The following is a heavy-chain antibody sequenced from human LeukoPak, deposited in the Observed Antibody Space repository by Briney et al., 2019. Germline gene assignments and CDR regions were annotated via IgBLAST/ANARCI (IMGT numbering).Heavy chain of an antibody. Sequence: ASVKVSCKASGYTFTSYYMHWVRQAPGEGLEWMGVINPSGGSTSYAQKFQGRVTMTRDMSTSTVYMELSSLRSEDTAVYYCARVAAEVVGVPGAIGFGWLRRDYYYMDVWGKGTTVTVSS. J-gene: IGHJ6*03. CDR3: ARVAAEVVGVPGAIGFGWLRRDYYYMDV. D-gene: IGHD2-2*02. V-gene: IGHV1-46*01. CDR1: GYTFTSYY. CDR2: INPSGGST.